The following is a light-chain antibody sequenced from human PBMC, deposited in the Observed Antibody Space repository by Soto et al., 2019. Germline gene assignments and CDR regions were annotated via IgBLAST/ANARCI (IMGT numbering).Light chain of an antibody. CDR3: MQGIHWPPA. Sequence: DGVMTQAPLSLPVTLGQPASISCRSSLSLVHSDGNTYLDWLQLRPGQSPRRLIYKVSNRDSGVPDRFSGSGSGTEFTLKISSVEAEDVGVYYCMQGIHWPPAFGLGTKLDIQ. CDR2: KVS. V-gene: IGKV2-30*02. CDR1: LSLVHSDGNTY. J-gene: IGKJ2*01.